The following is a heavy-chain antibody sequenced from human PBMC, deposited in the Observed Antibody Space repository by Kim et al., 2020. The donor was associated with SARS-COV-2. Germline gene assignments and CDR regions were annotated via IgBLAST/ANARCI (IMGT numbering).Heavy chain of an antibody. CDR3: ARGRGYNYGKNFDY. CDR2: MNPNSGNT. CDR1: GYTFTSYD. Sequence: ASVKVSCKASGYTFTSYDINWVRQATGQGLEWMGWMNPNSGNTGYAQKFQGRVTMTRNTSISTAYMELSSLRSEDTAVYYCARGRGYNYGKNFDYWGQGTLVTVSS. D-gene: IGHD5-18*01. J-gene: IGHJ4*02. V-gene: IGHV1-8*01.